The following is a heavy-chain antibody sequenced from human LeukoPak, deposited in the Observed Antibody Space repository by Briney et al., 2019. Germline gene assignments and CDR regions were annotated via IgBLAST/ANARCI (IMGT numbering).Heavy chain of an antibody. Sequence: ASVKVSCKASGYSFTGYHIHWGRQAPGQGLEWMGWINPNNGDTKYTQKFNDRVTMTRDTSINTAYMELNRLTSDDTAVYYCARVQGYCSDGKCLFWGQGTLISVSS. CDR2: INPNNGDT. D-gene: IGHD2-15*01. J-gene: IGHJ4*02. V-gene: IGHV1-2*02. CDR3: ARVQGYCSDGKCLF. CDR1: GYSFTGYH.